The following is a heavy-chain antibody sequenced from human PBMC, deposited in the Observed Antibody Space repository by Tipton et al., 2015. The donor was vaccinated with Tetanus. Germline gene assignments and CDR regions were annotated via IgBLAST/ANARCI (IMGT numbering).Heavy chain of an antibody. CDR1: GGSISGFF. J-gene: IGHJ6*02. D-gene: IGHD5-24*01. CDR3: VRDSEGYNYRGDYWHMDV. V-gene: IGHV4-59*01. CDR2: VYYTGSP. Sequence: TLSLTCTVSGGSISGFFWSWIRQAPGKGLEWIGYVYYTGSPAYSSSLWGRVTISVDMSKNQLSLQLSSVTAADTAVYYCVRDSEGYNYRGDYWHMDVWGQGTTVTVS.